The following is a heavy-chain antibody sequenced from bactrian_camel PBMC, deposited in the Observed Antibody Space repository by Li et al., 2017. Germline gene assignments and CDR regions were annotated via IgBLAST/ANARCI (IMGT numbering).Heavy chain of an antibody. V-gene: IGHV3S53*01. CDR3: AARVCWSAKYDY. CDR1: GTFYAWS. J-gene: IGHJ4*01. D-gene: IGHD3*01. CDR2: ITWDGST. Sequence: VQLVESGGGSVQAGGSLRLSCAASGTFYAWSMGWFRQAPGKEREGVASITWDGSTTYADSVKGRFTISTDNANNTVYLQMNSLKVEDTAMYYCAARVCWSAKYDYWGQGTQVTVS.